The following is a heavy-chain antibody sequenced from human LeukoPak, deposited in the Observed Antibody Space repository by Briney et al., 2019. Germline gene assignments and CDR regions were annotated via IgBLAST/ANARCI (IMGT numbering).Heavy chain of an antibody. Sequence: SETLSLTCTVSGYSISSGYYWGWIRQPPGKGLEWIGSIYHSGSTYYNPSLKSRVTISVDTSKNQFSLKLSSVTAADTAVYYCAREVGESPPRIFWSDPWGQGALVTVSS. D-gene: IGHD3-10*01. J-gene: IGHJ5*02. CDR3: AREVGESPPRIFWSDP. V-gene: IGHV4-38-2*02. CDR1: GYSISSGYY. CDR2: IYHSGST.